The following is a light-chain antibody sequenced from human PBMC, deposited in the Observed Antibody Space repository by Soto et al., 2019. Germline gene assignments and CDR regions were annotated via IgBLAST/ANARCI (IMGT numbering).Light chain of an antibody. CDR1: RSNIGAGYD. Sequence: QSVLTQPPSMSGAPGQRVTIACAGSRSNIGAGYDVHWYQQLPGTAPKLLIYDNNNRPSGVPDRFSGSKSGTSASLAITGLQAEDEADYYCQSYDSSLSALVFGGGTQLTVL. CDR3: QSYDSSLSALV. CDR2: DNN. J-gene: IGLJ3*02. V-gene: IGLV1-40*01.